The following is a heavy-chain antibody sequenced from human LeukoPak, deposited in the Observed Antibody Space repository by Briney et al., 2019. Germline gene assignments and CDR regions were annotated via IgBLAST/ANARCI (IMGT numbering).Heavy chain of an antibody. D-gene: IGHD2/OR15-2a*01. Sequence: SGGSLRLSCAASGFTFSSYWMHWVRQAPGKGLVWVSRINSDGSSTSYADSVKGRFTISRDNAKNTLYLQMNSLTAEDTAAYYCARGKGIELYYFDYWGQGTLVTVSS. CDR1: GFTFSSYW. CDR2: INSDGSST. CDR3: ARGKGIELYYFDY. V-gene: IGHV3-74*01. J-gene: IGHJ4*02.